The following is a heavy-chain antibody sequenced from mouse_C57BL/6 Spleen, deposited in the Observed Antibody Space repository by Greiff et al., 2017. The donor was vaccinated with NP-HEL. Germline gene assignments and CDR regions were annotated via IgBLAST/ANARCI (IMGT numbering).Heavy chain of an antibody. CDR1: GYTFTSYW. D-gene: IGHD5-1*01. CDR3: AKPIAGGYFDV. CDR2: IDPSDSYT. V-gene: IGHV1-69*01. J-gene: IGHJ1*03. Sequence: QVQLQQPGAELVMPGASVKLSCKASGYTFTSYWMHWVKQRPGQGLEWIGEIDPSDSYTNYNQKFKGKSTLTVDKSSSTAYMQLSSLTSEDSAVYYCAKPIAGGYFDVWGTGTTVTVSS.